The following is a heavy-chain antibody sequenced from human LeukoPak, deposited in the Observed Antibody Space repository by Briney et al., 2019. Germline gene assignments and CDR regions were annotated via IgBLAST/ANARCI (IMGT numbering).Heavy chain of an antibody. CDR2: INPSGGST. CDR1: GYTFTSYY. D-gene: IGHD3-22*01. V-gene: IGHV1-46*01. CDR3: ARGVEYYDSSGYYVYYFDY. J-gene: IGHJ4*02. Sequence: GASVKVSCKASGYTFTSYYMHWVRQAPGQGLEWMGIINPSGGSTSYAQKFQGRVTMTRDTSTSTVYMELSSLRSEDTAVYYCARGVEYYDSSGYYVYYFDYWGQGTQLTVSS.